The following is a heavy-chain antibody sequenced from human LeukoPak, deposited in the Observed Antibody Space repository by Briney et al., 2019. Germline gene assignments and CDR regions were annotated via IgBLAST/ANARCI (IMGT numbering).Heavy chain of an antibody. Sequence: SETLSLTCTVSGGSVSGYYWSWIRQPPGKGLEWSGYIYSTGSTNYNPSLESRVTISVDTSKNQFSLKLSSVTAADTAVYYCARSRPITMIVVSPDGDIWGQGTMVTVSS. CDR1: GGSVSGYY. CDR2: IYSTGST. V-gene: IGHV4-59*02. D-gene: IGHD3-22*01. J-gene: IGHJ3*02. CDR3: ARSRPITMIVVSPDGDI.